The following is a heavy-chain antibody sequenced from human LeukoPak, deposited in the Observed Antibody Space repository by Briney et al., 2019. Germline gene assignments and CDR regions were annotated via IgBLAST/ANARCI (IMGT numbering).Heavy chain of an antibody. CDR2: IYYSGST. CDR3: ARDRPDPTYEAFDI. CDR1: GGSISSSSYY. Sequence: SETLSLTCTVSGGSISSSSYYWGWIRQPPGKGLEWIGSIYYSGSTYYNPSLKSRVTISVDTSKNQFSLKLSSVTAADTAVYYCARDRPDPTYEAFDIWGQGTMVTVSS. J-gene: IGHJ3*02. V-gene: IGHV4-39*07.